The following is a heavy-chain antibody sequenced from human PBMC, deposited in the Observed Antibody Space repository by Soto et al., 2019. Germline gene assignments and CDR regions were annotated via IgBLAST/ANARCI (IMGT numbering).Heavy chain of an antibody. CDR1: GYTFTSYG. CDR3: ARVHSGVDLGGYSQRGDYFDY. CDR2: ISAYNGNT. Sequence: QVQLVQSGAEVKKPGASVKVSCKASGYTFTSYGISWVRQAPGQGLEWMGWISAYNGNTNYAQKLQGRVTMTTDTSTSTDYMELWSLRSDDTSVYYCARVHSGVDLGGYSQRGDYFDYWGQGTLVTVSS. V-gene: IGHV1-18*01. D-gene: IGHD5-12*01. J-gene: IGHJ4*02.